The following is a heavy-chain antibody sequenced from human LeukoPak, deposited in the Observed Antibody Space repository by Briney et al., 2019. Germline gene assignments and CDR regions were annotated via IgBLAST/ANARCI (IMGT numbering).Heavy chain of an antibody. Sequence: GGSLRLSCVGSGFTFSHALMNWVRQPPAKGKEWDGLLKSKSADGSTVYAARERGRFIISRDDSKKTTYLQMTSMTTENSGDYYRCGARGDSWGQGTLVTVSA. V-gene: IGHV3-15*05. CDR1: GFTFSHAL. J-gene: IGHJ4*02. D-gene: IGHD1-26*01. CDR3: CGARGDS. CDR2: LKSKSADGST.